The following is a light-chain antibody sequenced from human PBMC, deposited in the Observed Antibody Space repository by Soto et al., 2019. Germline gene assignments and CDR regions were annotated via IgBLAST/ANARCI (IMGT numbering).Light chain of an antibody. Sequence: EIVLTQSPGTLSLSPGERATLSCRASQSVSSSYLAWYQQKPGQAPRLLIYGASSRATGIPDRFSGSGSGPDFTLTISRMEPEDFAVYYCQQYGSSPPLSITFGHGTRLEIK. CDR1: QSVSSSY. CDR2: GAS. CDR3: QQYGSSPPLSIT. J-gene: IGKJ5*01. V-gene: IGKV3-20*01.